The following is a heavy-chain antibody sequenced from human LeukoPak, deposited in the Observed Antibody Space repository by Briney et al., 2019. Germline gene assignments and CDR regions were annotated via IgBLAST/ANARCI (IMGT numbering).Heavy chain of an antibody. V-gene: IGHV3-23*01. CDR2: ISGSGVST. J-gene: IGHJ1*01. D-gene: IGHD2-2*01. CDR3: AKDPANQLLYPAHFSH. Sequence: PGGSLRLSCAASGFTFSSYVMNWVRQAPGKGLEWVSAISGSGVSTSYADSVKGRFTISRDNSKNTLYLHMNSLRAEDTAIYFCAKDPANQLLYPAHFSHWGRGTLVTVSS. CDR1: GFTFSSYV.